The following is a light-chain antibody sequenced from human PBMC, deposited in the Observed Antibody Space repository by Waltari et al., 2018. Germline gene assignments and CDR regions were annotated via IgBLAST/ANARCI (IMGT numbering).Light chain of an antibody. J-gene: IGKJ2*01. V-gene: IGKV1-39*01. CDR1: QSISSH. CDR3: HQYYSIPYT. CDR2: AAS. Sequence: DIQMTQSPSSLSASVGDRVTITCRASQSISSHLNWYQQKPGKAPKLLIYAASSLQSGVPSRFSGSGSGTDFTLTISSLQAEDVAVYYCHQYYSIPYTFGQGTKLEVK.